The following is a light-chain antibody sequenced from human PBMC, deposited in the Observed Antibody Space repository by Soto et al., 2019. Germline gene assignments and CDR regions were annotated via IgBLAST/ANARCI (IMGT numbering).Light chain of an antibody. CDR1: SSNIGAGYD. Sequence: QSVLTQPPSVSGAPGQRVTISCTGSSSNIGAGYDVHWYQQLPGTAPKLLIYGNSNRPSGVPDRFSGSKSGTSASLAITGLQAEDEADYYRPSYDSSLSGVVFGGGTKLTVL. V-gene: IGLV1-40*01. J-gene: IGLJ2*01. CDR2: GNS. CDR3: PSYDSSLSGVV.